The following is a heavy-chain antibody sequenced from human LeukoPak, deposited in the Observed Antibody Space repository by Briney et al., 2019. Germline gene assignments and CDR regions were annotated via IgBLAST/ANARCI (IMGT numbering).Heavy chain of an antibody. D-gene: IGHD2-15*01. CDR1: GGSISSYY. Sequence: SETLSLTCTVSGGSISSYYSSWIRQPPGKGLEWIGYISYSGSTDSNPSLKSRVTISVDTSKNQISLKLSSVTAADTAVYYCARTYCRGGSCHFDYWGQGTLVTVSS. V-gene: IGHV4-59*08. J-gene: IGHJ4*02. CDR3: ARTYCRGGSCHFDY. CDR2: ISYSGST.